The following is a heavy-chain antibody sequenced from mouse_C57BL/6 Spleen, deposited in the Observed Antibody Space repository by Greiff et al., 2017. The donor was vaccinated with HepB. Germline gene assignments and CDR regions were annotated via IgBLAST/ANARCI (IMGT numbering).Heavy chain of an antibody. Sequence: EVMLVESGGGLVKPGGSLKISCAASGFTFSSYAMSWVRQTPEKRLEWVATISDGGSYTYYPDNVKGRFTIAKDNAKNNLYLQMSHLKSEDTAMYDCERDRVTTSPIDYWGQGTTLTVSS. J-gene: IGHJ2*01. CDR2: ISDGGSYT. D-gene: IGHD2-3*01. CDR3: ERDRVTTSPIDY. V-gene: IGHV5-4*01. CDR1: GFTFSSYA.